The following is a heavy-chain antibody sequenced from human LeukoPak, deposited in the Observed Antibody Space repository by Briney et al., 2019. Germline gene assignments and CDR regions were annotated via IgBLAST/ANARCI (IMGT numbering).Heavy chain of an antibody. CDR2: INPNSGST. J-gene: IGHJ6*03. CDR3: ARDGPYSSGWESYYYYYMDV. V-gene: IGHV1-2*02. Sequence: ASVQVSCKASGYTFTGYYMHWVRPAPGKGVEWMGWINPNSGSTNYAQKFQGRVTMTRDTSISTAYMELSRLRSDDTAVYYCARDGPYSSGWESYYYYYMDVWGKGTTVTVSS. CDR1: GYTFTGYY. D-gene: IGHD6-19*01.